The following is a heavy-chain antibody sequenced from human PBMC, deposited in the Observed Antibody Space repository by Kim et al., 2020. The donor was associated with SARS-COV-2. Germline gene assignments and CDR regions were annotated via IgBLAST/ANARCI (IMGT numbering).Heavy chain of an antibody. CDR1: GFTVSSNY. J-gene: IGHJ4*02. Sequence: GGSLRLSCAASGFTVSSNYMSWVRQAPGKGLEWVSVIYSGGSTYYADSVKGRFTISRDNSKNTLYLQMNSLRAEDTAVYYCARGIEVLRFLEWLPQHWDYWGQGTLVTVSS. V-gene: IGHV3-66*01. D-gene: IGHD3-3*01. CDR2: IYSGGST. CDR3: ARGIEVLRFLEWLPQHWDY.